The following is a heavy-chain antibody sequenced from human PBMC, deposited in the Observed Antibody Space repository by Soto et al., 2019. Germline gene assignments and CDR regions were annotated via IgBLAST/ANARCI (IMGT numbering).Heavy chain of an antibody. D-gene: IGHD3-16*01. CDR3: ASGGNCFDP. Sequence: KPSWTLSLPCTVSVGSISKYYWTWSRQSPEKGLEWIGYMYYNGNINYNPSLKSRVTISIDTSKNQFSLTLKSVTAADTAVYYCASGGNCFDPCGQGVLVTVSS. CDR2: MYYNGNI. J-gene: IGHJ5*02. V-gene: IGHV4-59*12. CDR1: VGSISKYY.